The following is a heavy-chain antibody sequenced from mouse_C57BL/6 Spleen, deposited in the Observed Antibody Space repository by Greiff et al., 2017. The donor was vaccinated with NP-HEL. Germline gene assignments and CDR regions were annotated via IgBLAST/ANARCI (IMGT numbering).Heavy chain of an antibody. CDR3: ARLRYQDYFDY. J-gene: IGHJ2*01. CDR2: IDPSDSYT. V-gene: IGHV1-69*01. Sequence: QVQLQQPGAELVMPGASVKLSCKASGYTFTSYWMHWVKQRPGQGLEWIGEIDPSDSYTNYNQKFKGKSTLTVDKSSSTAYMQLSSLTSEDSAVYYCARLRYQDYFDYWGQGTTLTVSS. CDR1: GYTFTSYW. D-gene: IGHD5-1-1*01.